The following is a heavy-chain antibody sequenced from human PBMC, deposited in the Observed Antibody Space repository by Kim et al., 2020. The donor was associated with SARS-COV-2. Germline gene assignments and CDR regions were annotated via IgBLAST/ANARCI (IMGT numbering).Heavy chain of an antibody. D-gene: IGHD2-21*02. CDR1: GFTFSSYG. CDR2: ISYDGSNK. J-gene: IGHJ4*02. CDR3: ARAHPLIVVVTASLFDY. Sequence: GGSLRLSCAASGFTFSSYGMHWVRQAPGKGLEWVAVISYDGSNKYYADSVKGRFTISRDNSKNTLYLQMNSLRAEDTAVYYCARAHPLIVVVTASLFDYWGQGTLVTVSS. V-gene: IGHV3-33*05.